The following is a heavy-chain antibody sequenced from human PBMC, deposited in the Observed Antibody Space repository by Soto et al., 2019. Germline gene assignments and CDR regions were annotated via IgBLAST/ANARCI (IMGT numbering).Heavy chain of an antibody. CDR2: ISSNGGNT. V-gene: IGHV3-64*01. D-gene: IGHD6-19*01. CDR3: ARDLAVAALDY. Sequence: PGGSLRLSCAASGLTFSSYAIHWVRQVPGKGLEFVSAISSNGGNTYYANSVKGRFTISRDNSKNTLYLQMGSLRAEDMAVYYCARDLAVAALDYWGQGTLVTVSS. J-gene: IGHJ4*02. CDR1: GLTFSSYA.